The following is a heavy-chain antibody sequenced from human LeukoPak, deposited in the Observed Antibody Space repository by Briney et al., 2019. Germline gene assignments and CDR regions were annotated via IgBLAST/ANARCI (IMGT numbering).Heavy chain of an antibody. J-gene: IGHJ6*03. D-gene: IGHD6-13*01. CDR3: AKGTGSFLDYYYYYMDV. V-gene: IGHV3-30-3*01. Sequence: GGSLRLSCAASGFTFSSYAMHWVRQAPGKGLEWVAVISYDGSNKYYADSVKGRFTISRDNSKITLYLQMNSLRAEDTAVYYCAKGTGSFLDYYYYYMDVWGKGTTVTVSS. CDR1: GFTFSSYA. CDR2: ISYDGSNK.